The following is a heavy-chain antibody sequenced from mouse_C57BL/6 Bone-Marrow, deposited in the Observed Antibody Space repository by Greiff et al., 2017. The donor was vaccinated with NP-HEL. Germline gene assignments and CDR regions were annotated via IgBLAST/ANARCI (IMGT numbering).Heavy chain of an antibody. D-gene: IGHD2-3*01. V-gene: IGHV5-4*03. J-gene: IGHJ1*03. CDR3: ARVWDGYYRYCDV. CDR1: GFTFSSYA. Sequence: EVKLVESGGGLVKPGGSLKLSCAASGFTFSSYAMSWVRQTPEKRLEWVATISDGGSYTYYPDNVKGRFTISRDNAKNNLYLQMSHLKSEDTAMYYCARVWDGYYRYCDVWGTGTTVTVSS. CDR2: ISDGGSYT.